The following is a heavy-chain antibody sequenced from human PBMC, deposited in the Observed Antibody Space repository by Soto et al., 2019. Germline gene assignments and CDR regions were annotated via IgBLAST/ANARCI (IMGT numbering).Heavy chain of an antibody. CDR3: AKFKLGHDYGDYYYYGMDV. D-gene: IGHD4-17*01. CDR1: GFTFSSYA. CDR2: ISGRGGST. Sequence: GGSLRLSCAASGFTFSSYAISWVRQAPGKELEWVSAISGRGGSTYYADSVKGRFTISRDNSKNTLYLQMNSLRAEGTAVYYCAKFKLGHDYGDYYYYGMDVWGQGTTVTVSS. V-gene: IGHV3-23*01. J-gene: IGHJ6*02.